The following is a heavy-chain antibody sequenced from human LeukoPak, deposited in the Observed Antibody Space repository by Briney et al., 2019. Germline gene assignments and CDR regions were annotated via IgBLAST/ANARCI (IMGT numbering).Heavy chain of an antibody. CDR3: ATDQVRRATVPTPCNY. Sequence: PGGSLRLSCAASGFTFSSYEMNWVRQAPGKGLEWVSYISSSGSTIYYADSVKGRFTISRDNAKNSLYLQMNSLRAEDTAVYYCATDQVRRATVPTPCNYWGQGTLVTVSS. D-gene: IGHD4-11*01. J-gene: IGHJ4*02. CDR2: ISSSGSTI. CDR1: GFTFSSYE. V-gene: IGHV3-48*03.